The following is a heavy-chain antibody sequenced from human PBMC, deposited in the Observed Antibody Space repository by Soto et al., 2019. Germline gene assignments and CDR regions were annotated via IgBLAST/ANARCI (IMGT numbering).Heavy chain of an antibody. CDR2: ISAYNGNT. V-gene: IGHV1-18*04. D-gene: IGHD2-2*01. J-gene: IGHJ4*02. CDR1: GYTFTSYG. Sequence: ASVKVSCKASGYTFTSYGISWLRQAPGQGLEWMGWISAYNGNTNYAQKLQGRVTMTTDTSTSTAYMELRSLRSDDTAVYYCARVHCSSTSCYPIDYWGQGTLVTVSS. CDR3: ARVHCSSTSCYPIDY.